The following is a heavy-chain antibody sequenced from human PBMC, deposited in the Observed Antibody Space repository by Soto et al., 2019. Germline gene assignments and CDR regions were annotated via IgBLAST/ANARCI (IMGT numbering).Heavy chain of an antibody. CDR3: ARPVTYYYDSSGYYAPYFDY. D-gene: IGHD3-22*01. Sequence: QVQLVESGGGAVQPGRSLRLSCAASGFTFSSYGMHWVRQAPGKGLEWVAVIWYDGSNKYYADSVKGRFTISRDNSKNTLYLQMNSLRAEDTAVYYCARPVTYYYDSSGYYAPYFDYWGQGTLVTVSS. CDR1: GFTFSSYG. V-gene: IGHV3-33*01. CDR2: IWYDGSNK. J-gene: IGHJ4*02.